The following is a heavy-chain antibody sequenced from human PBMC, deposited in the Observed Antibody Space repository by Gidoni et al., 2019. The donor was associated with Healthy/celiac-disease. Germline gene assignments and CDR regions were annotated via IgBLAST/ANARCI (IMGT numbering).Heavy chain of an antibody. CDR2: IYAGGTT. V-gene: IGHV3-53*04. D-gene: IGHD3-22*01. CDR3: ASYYYDSSGRPVGAFDI. CDR1: GFTVSSNY. Sequence: EVQLVESGGGLVQPGGSLRLSCAASGFTVSSNYMSWVRQAPGKGLEWVSVIYAGGTTSYADSVKGLFTISRHNSKNTLYLQMNSLRPEDTAVYYCASYYYDSSGRPVGAFDIWGQGTMVTVSS. J-gene: IGHJ3*02.